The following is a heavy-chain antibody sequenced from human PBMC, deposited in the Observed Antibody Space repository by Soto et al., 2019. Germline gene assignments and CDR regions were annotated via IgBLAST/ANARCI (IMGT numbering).Heavy chain of an antibody. CDR3: VRVPTGGYAFSLDDY. CDR1: GFTFSSYW. J-gene: IGHJ4*02. V-gene: IGHV3-74*01. D-gene: IGHD5-12*01. Sequence: EVQLVEPGGGLVQPGGSLRLSCAASGFTFSSYWMHWVRQAPGKGLVWVSRINSDGSTTTYADSVKGRFTISRDNAKNTLYLQMNSLRAEDTAVYYCVRVPTGGYAFSLDDYWGQGTPVTVSS. CDR2: INSDGSTT.